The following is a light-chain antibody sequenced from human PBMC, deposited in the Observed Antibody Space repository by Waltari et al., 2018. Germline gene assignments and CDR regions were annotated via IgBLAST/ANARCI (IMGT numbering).Light chain of an antibody. CDR2: GAS. V-gene: IGKV3-20*01. CDR1: QSVNSSY. Sequence: DIVLTQSPGTLSLSPGERATLSCRASQSVNSSYLAWYLQKPGQAPRLLIYGASSRATGIPDRFSGSGSGTDFTLTISRLEPEDFAVYYCHQYGTSPETFGQGTKVEIK. CDR3: HQYGTSPET. J-gene: IGKJ1*01.